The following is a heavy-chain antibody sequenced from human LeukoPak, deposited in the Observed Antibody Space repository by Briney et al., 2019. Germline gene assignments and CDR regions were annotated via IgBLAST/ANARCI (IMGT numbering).Heavy chain of an antibody. V-gene: IGHV3-23*01. Sequence: GGSLRLSCAASGFTFSSYWMSWVRQAPGKGLEWVSAISGSGGSTYYADSVKGRFTISRDNSKNTLYLQMNSLRAEDTAVYYCAKVGYDQYYFDYWGQGTLVTVSS. J-gene: IGHJ4*02. CDR2: ISGSGGST. D-gene: IGHD1-1*01. CDR1: GFTFSSYW. CDR3: AKVGYDQYYFDY.